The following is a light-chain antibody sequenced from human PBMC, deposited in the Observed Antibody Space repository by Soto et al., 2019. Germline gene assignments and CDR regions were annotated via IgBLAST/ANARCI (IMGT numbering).Light chain of an antibody. CDR2: NAS. CDR1: QSVSTK. J-gene: IGKJ3*01. V-gene: IGKV3-15*01. CDR3: PPSHPWPPHFT. Sequence: EIVMTQSPGILSLSPGETATLACRASQSVSTKLAWYQQRPGQTPRLLIYNASTTAPAVPATFTRGASVTPFSLPLPSLQSHDLAVYYCPPSHPWPPHFTFAPPTTVDI.